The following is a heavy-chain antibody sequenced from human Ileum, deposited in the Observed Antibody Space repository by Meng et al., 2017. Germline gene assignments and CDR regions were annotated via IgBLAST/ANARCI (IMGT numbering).Heavy chain of an antibody. J-gene: IGHJ3*02. Sequence: SVKVSCKASGDTFSSYAISWVRQAPGQGLEWMGGIIRIFGTANYAQKFQGRVTITTDESTSTAYMELSSLRSEETAVYYCAGGFGSGRHYNDAFDIWGQGTMVTVSS. D-gene: IGHD3-10*01. V-gene: IGHV1-69*05. CDR3: AGGFGSGRHYNDAFDI. CDR1: GDTFSSYA. CDR2: IIRIFGTA.